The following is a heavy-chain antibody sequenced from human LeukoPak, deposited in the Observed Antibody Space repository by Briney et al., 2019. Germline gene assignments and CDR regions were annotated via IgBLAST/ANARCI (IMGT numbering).Heavy chain of an antibody. V-gene: IGHV4-59*08. Sequence: PSETLSLTCTVSGGSISSYYWSWIRQPPGKGLEWIGYIYYSGSTNYNPSLKSRVTISVDTSKNQFSLKLSSVTAADTAVYYCARGYCSSTSCQGDIDYWGQGTLVTVSS. CDR2: IYYSGST. J-gene: IGHJ4*02. CDR1: GGSISSYY. D-gene: IGHD2-2*01. CDR3: ARGYCSSTSCQGDIDY.